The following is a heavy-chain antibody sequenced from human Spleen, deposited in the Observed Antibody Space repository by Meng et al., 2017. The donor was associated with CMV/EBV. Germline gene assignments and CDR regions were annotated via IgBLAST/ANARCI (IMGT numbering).Heavy chain of an antibody. CDR1: GFTFDDYA. Sequence: GGSLRLSCAASGFTFDDYAMHWVRQAPGKGLEWVSGISWNSGSIGYADSVKGRFTISRDNAKNSLYLDMNSLTAEDTAVYYCSRKPRYSSGCYDYWGQGTLVTVSS. CDR2: ISWNSGSI. D-gene: IGHD6-19*01. CDR3: SRKPRYSSGCYDY. J-gene: IGHJ4*02. V-gene: IGHV3-9*01.